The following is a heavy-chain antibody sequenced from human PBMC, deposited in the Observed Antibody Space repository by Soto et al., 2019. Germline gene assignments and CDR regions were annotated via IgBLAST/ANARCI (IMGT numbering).Heavy chain of an antibody. CDR1: GFSISSSSHY. Sequence: QLQLQESGPGLVKPSETLSLTCTVSGFSISSSSHYWGWISQPPGKGLEFIGSIYYSGSTYHNPSLKSRVTMSVDTSKNQISLKLSSVTAADTAVYYCAGAPFVVIVPTAWGQGTLVTVSS. D-gene: IGHD1-26*01. CDR2: IYYSGST. V-gene: IGHV4-39*01. J-gene: IGHJ5*02. CDR3: AGAPFVVIVPTA.